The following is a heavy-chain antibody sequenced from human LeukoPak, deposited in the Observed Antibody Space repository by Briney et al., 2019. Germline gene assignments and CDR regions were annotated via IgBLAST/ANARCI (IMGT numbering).Heavy chain of an antibody. V-gene: IGHV1-46*01. CDR1: GYTFTSYY. J-gene: IGHJ4*02. CDR3: TRHTGPTFDY. D-gene: IGHD1-14*01. Sequence: GASVKVSCKASGYTFTSYYMHWVRQAPGQGLEWMGIINPSGGSTSYARKFQGRVTMTRDTSTSTVYMELSSLRSEDTAIYYCTRHTGPTFDYWGQGTLVTVSS. CDR2: INPSGGST.